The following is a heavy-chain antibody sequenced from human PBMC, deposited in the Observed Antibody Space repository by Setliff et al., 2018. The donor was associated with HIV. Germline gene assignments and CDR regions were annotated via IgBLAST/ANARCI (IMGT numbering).Heavy chain of an antibody. D-gene: IGHD2-21*01. CDR2: VSQSGST. Sequence: SETLSLTCSASGVSINRTDHYWGWIRQSPGKRLEWIGSVSQSGSTYYNPSLKSRITISVDRSKNLFSLKLISVTAADQGVYYCARVPVAGANWFDPWGRGTLVTVSS. CDR1: GVSINRTDHY. CDR3: ARVPVAGANWFDP. V-gene: IGHV4-39*01. J-gene: IGHJ5*02.